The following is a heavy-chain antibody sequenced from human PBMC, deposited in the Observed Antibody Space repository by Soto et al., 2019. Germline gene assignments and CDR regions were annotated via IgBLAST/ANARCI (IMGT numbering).Heavy chain of an antibody. CDR3: AKAHSSSWYSRNFDY. Sequence: GGSLRLSCAASGFTFSSYAMSWVRQAPGKGLEWVSAISGSGGSTYYADSVKGRFTISGDNSKNTLYLQMNSLGAEDTAVYYCAKAHSSSWYSRNFDYWGQGTLVTVSS. CDR1: GFTFSSYA. V-gene: IGHV3-23*01. CDR2: ISGSGGST. J-gene: IGHJ4*02. D-gene: IGHD6-13*01.